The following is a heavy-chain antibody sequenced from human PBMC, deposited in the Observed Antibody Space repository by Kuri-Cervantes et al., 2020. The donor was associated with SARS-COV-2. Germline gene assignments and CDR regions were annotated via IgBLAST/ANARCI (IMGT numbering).Heavy chain of an antibody. D-gene: IGHD3-10*02. Sequence: SQTLSLTCAVSGGSISSYYWSWIRQPPGKGLEWIGYIYYSGSTNYNPSLKSRVTISVDTSKNQFSLKLSSVTAADTAVYYCARQLETTMLYYFDYWGQGTLVTVSS. V-gene: IGHV4-59*01. CDR3: ARQLETTMLYYFDY. CDR1: GGSISSYY. J-gene: IGHJ4*02. CDR2: IYYSGST.